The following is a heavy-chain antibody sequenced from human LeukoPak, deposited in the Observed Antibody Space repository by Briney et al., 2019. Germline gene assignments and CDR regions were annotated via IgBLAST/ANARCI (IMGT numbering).Heavy chain of an antibody. CDR2: IKQDGSEK. CDR1: GFTFSSYW. D-gene: IGHD3-3*01. V-gene: IGHV3-7*01. Sequence: PGGSLRLSCAASGFTFSSYWMSWVRQAPGKGLEWVANIKQDGSEKYYADSVKGRFTISRDNAKNSLYLQMNSLRAEDTAVYYCARDASDFWSGYYIDYWGQGTLVTVSS. CDR3: ARDASDFWSGYYIDY. J-gene: IGHJ4*02.